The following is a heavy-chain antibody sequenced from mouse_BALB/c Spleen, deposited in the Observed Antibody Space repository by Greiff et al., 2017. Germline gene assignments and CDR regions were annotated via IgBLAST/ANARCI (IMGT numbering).Heavy chain of an antibody. Sequence: VQLQQSGAELVRPGVSVKISCKGSGYTFTDYAMHWVKQSHAKSLEWIGVISTYYGDASYNQKFKGKATMTVDKSSSTAYMELARLTSEDSAIYYCARLDSNYGGFAYWGQGTLVTVSA. V-gene: IGHV1S137*01. CDR2: ISTYYGDA. D-gene: IGHD2-5*01. J-gene: IGHJ3*01. CDR3: ARLDSNYGGFAY. CDR1: GYTFTDYA.